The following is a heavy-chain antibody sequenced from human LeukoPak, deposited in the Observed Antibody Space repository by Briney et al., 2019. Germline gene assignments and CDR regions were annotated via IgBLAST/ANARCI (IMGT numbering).Heavy chain of an antibody. D-gene: IGHD3-3*01. CDR2: INHSGST. J-gene: IGHJ4*02. Sequence: SETLSLTCAVYGGSFSGYYWSWIRQPPGKGLEWIGEINHSGSTNYNPSLKSRVTISVYTSKNQFSLKLSSVTAADTAVYYCARVKQYYDFWSGYLYYFDYWGQGTLVTVSS. CDR3: ARVKQYYDFWSGYLYYFDY. V-gene: IGHV4-34*01. CDR1: GGSFSGYY.